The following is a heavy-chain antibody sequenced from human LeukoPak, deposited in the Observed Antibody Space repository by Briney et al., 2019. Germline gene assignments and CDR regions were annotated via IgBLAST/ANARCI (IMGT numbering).Heavy chain of an antibody. J-gene: IGHJ3*02. CDR3: ARGPIVVVTGDAFDI. CDR2: INPNSGGT. V-gene: IGHV1-2*02. Sequence: ASVKVSCKASGYTFTGYYMHWVRQAPGQGLEWMGWINPNSGGTNYAQKFQGRVTMTRDTSISTAYMELSRLRSDDTAVYYCARGPIVVVTGDAFDIWGQGTMVTVSS. D-gene: IGHD2-21*02. CDR1: GYTFTGYY.